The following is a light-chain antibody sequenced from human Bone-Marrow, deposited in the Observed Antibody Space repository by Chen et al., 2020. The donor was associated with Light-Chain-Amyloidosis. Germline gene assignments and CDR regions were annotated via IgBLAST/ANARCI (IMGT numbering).Light chain of an antibody. Sequence: SYVLTPPSSVSVAPGQTATLACGGNNIGSTSVHCSQQTPGQAPLLVVYDDSDRPSGIPERLSGSNSGNTATLTISRVEAGDEADYYCQVWDRSSDRPVFGGGTKLTVL. J-gene: IGLJ3*02. CDR2: DDS. CDR1: NIGSTS. CDR3: QVWDRSSDRPV. V-gene: IGLV3-21*02.